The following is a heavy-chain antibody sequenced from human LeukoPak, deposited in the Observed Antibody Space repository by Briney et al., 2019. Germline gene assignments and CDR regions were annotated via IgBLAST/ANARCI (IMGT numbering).Heavy chain of an antibody. CDR3: ARATGYLSYFDL. CDR2: ISNSDNTR. J-gene: IGHJ2*01. Sequence: GGSLRLSCAASGFTFSTYQMDWVRQAPGKGLEWVSYISNSDNTRYYTDSVKGRFTISRDNAKNSLYLQMNNLRAEDTGVYYCARATGYLSYFDLWGRGTLVTVSS. V-gene: IGHV3-48*03. CDR1: GFTFSTYQ. D-gene: IGHD3-9*01.